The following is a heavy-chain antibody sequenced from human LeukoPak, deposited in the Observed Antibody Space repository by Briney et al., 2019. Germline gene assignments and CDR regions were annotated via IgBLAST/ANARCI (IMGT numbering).Heavy chain of an antibody. J-gene: IGHJ4*02. D-gene: IGHD6-6*01. CDR3: ARDSYYSSSSLGFDY. V-gene: IGHV1-46*01. CDR2: INPSGGST. Sequence: ASVKVSCKASGGTFSSYAISWVRQAPGQGLEWMGIINPSGGSTSYAQKFQGRVTMTRDMSTSTVSMELSSLRSEDTAVYYCARDSYYSSSSLGFDYWGQGTLVTVSS. CDR1: GGTFSSYA.